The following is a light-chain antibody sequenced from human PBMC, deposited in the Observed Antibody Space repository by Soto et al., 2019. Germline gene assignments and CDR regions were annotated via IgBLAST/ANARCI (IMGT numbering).Light chain of an antibody. CDR1: QSFSSTY. V-gene: IGKV3-11*01. J-gene: IGKJ1*01. CDR3: QQRSNWPQT. Sequence: EIVLTQSPDTLSLSPGERATLSCRASQSFSSTYLAWYHQKPGQAPRLLIYESSNRATGIAARFSGRGSGTDFTLTISSLEPEDFAVYYRQQRSNWPQTFGQGTKVDIK. CDR2: ESS.